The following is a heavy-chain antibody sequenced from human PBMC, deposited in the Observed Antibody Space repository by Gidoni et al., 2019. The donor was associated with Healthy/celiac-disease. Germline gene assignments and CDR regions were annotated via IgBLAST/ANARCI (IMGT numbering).Heavy chain of an antibody. D-gene: IGHD3-22*01. J-gene: IGHJ4*02. V-gene: IGHV3-66*02. CDR1: VFTVSSNY. CDR3: ARDPIDSSGYYDDY. CDR2: IYSGGST. Sequence: EVQLVESGGGLVQPGGSLRLSCAASVFTVSSNYMSWVRQAPGKGLEWVSVIYSGGSTYYADSVKGRFTISRDNSKNTLYLQMNSLRAEDTAVYYCARDPIDSSGYYDDYWGQGTLVTVSS.